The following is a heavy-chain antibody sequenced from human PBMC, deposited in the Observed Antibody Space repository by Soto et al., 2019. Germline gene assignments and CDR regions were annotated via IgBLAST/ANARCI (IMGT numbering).Heavy chain of an antibody. J-gene: IGHJ5*02. CDR1: GYSFTSYW. Sequence: GESLKISCKGSGYSFTSYWIGWVRQMPGKGLEWMGIIYPGDSDTRYSPSFQGQVTISADKSISTAYLQWSSLKASDTAMYYCARQGAVAPPGDWFDPWGQGTLVTVSS. CDR3: ARQGAVAPPGDWFDP. D-gene: IGHD6-19*01. CDR2: IYPGDSDT. V-gene: IGHV5-51*01.